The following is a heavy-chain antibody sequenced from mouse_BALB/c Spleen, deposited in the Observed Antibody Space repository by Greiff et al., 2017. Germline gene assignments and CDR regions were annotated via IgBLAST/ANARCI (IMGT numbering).Heavy chain of an antibody. CDR2: ISYSGST. CDR1: GYSITSDYA. CDR3: ARGGGKNWYFDV. V-gene: IGHV3-2*02. Sequence: EVQLVESGPGLVKPSQSLSLTCTVTGYSITSDYAWNWIRQFPGNKLEWMGYISYSGSTSYNPSLKSRISITRDTSKNQFFLQLNSVTTEDTATYYCARGGGKNWYFDVWGAGTTVTVSS. D-gene: IGHD1-1*02. J-gene: IGHJ1*01.